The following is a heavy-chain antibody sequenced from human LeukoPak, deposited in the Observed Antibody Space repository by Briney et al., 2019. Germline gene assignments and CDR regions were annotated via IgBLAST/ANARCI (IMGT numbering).Heavy chain of an antibody. D-gene: IGHD3-22*01. CDR1: GFTFSSYA. CDR3: AKGAGSSGYYYEPFDY. V-gene: IGHV3-23*01. J-gene: IGHJ4*02. Sequence: GGSLRLSCAASGFTFSSYAMSWVRQAPGKGLEWVSAISGSGGSTYYADSVKGGFTISRDNSKNTLYLQMNSLRAEDTAVYYCAKGAGSSGYYYEPFDYWGQGTLVTVSS. CDR2: ISGSGGST.